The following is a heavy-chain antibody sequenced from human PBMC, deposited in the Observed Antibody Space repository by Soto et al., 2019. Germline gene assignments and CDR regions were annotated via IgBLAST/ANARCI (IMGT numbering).Heavy chain of an antibody. V-gene: IGHV4-31*03. CDR2: IYYSGST. CDR3: ARDLRYSSRLPDDAFDI. CDR1: GGSISSGGYY. D-gene: IGHD6-13*01. Sequence: SETLSLTCTVSGGSISSGGYYWSWIRQHPGKGLEWIGYIYYSGSTYYNPSLKSRVTISVDTAKNQFSLKLSSVTAADTAVYYCARDLRYSSRLPDDAFDIWGQGTMVTVSS. J-gene: IGHJ3*02.